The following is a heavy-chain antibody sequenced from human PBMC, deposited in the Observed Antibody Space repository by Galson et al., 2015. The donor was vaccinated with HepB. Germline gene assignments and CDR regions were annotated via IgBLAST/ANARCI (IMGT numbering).Heavy chain of an antibody. Sequence: SLRLSCAASGFTFSSYAMSWVRQAPGKGLEWVSAISGSGGSTYYADSVKGRFTISRDNSKNTLYLQMNSLRAEDTAVYYCAKLARRLSYGGLPPETYYGMDVWGQGTTVTVSS. CDR3: AKLARRLSYGGLPPETYYGMDV. V-gene: IGHV3-23*01. CDR1: GFTFSSYA. J-gene: IGHJ6*02. D-gene: IGHD5-18*01. CDR2: ISGSGGST.